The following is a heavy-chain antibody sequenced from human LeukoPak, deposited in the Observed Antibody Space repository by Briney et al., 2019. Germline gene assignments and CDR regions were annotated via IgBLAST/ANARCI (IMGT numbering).Heavy chain of an antibody. CDR1: GFTFSSYS. D-gene: IGHD3-22*01. Sequence: GGSLRLSCAASGFTFSSYSMNWVRQAPGKGLEWVSYISSSSSTIYYADSVKGRFTISRDNAKNSLYLQMNSLRAEDTAVYYCARDSSPPYYYDSSGYGYWGQGTLVTVSS. CDR2: ISSSSSTI. J-gene: IGHJ4*02. V-gene: IGHV3-48*01. CDR3: ARDSSPPYYYDSSGYGY.